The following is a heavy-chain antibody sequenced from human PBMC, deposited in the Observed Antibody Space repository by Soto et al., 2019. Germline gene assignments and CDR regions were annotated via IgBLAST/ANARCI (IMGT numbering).Heavy chain of an antibody. D-gene: IGHD3-22*01. CDR3: ARDRYYYDSSGYYRGNNWFDP. V-gene: IGHV1-69*01. J-gene: IGHJ5*02. CDR2: IIPIFGTA. CDR1: GGTFSSYA. Sequence: QVQLVQSGAEVKKPGSSVKVSCKASGGTFSSYAISWVRQAPGQGLEWMGGIIPIFGTANYAQKFQGSVTITADESTSTAYMELSSLRSEDTAVYYCARDRYYYDSSGYYRGNNWFDPWGQGTLVTVSS.